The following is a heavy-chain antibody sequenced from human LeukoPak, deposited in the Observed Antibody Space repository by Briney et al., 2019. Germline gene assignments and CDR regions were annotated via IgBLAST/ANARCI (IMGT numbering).Heavy chain of an antibody. Sequence: GGSLRLSCAASGFTVSSNYMSWVRQAPGKGLEWVSVIYSGGSTYYADSVKGRFTISRDNSKNTLYLQMNSLRAEDTAVYYCARGPLVDIAYAFDIWGQGTMVTVSS. D-gene: IGHD5-12*01. CDR2: IYSGGST. J-gene: IGHJ3*02. CDR1: GFTVSSNY. V-gene: IGHV3-53*01. CDR3: ARGPLVDIAYAFDI.